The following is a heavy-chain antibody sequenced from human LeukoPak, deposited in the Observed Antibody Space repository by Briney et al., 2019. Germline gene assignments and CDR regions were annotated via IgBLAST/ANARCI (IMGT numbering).Heavy chain of an antibody. V-gene: IGHV1-8*03. CDR1: GYTFTSYD. Sequence: ASVKVSCKASGYTFTSYDINWVRQAPGQGLEWMGWMNPNSGNTGYAQKFQDRVTITRNTSISTAYMELNSLRSEDTAVYYCAREYYDILTGLYYFDYWGQGTLVTVSS. CDR3: AREYYDILTGLYYFDY. CDR2: MNPNSGNT. J-gene: IGHJ4*02. D-gene: IGHD3-9*01.